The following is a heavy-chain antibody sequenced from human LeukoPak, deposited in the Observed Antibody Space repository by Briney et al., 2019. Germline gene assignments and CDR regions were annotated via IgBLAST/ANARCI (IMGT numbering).Heavy chain of an antibody. CDR3: ARSSGWLLPKYFDY. CDR1: GYSISSGYY. V-gene: IGHV4-38-2*02. Sequence: SETLSLTCTVSGYSISSGYYWGWIRQPPGKGLEWIGSIYHSGRTFYNPSLKSRVTISVDTSKNQFSLKLSSVTAADTAVYYCARSSGWLLPKYFDYWGQGTLVTVSS. J-gene: IGHJ4*02. D-gene: IGHD3-22*01. CDR2: IYHSGRT.